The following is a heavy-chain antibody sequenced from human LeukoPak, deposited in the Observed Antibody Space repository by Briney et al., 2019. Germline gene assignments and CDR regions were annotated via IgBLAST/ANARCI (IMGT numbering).Heavy chain of an antibody. Sequence: GGSLKTSCKGSGYSFSSYWSGWVRQLPGKGLGWMGIIYPGDSDTRYSPSFQGQVTISADKSIGTAYLQWSSLKASDTAMYYCARQGRYSSSWLDHWGQGTLVTVSS. CDR3: ARQGRYSSSWLDH. CDR1: GYSFSSYW. CDR2: IYPGDSDT. D-gene: IGHD6-13*01. V-gene: IGHV5-51*01. J-gene: IGHJ4*02.